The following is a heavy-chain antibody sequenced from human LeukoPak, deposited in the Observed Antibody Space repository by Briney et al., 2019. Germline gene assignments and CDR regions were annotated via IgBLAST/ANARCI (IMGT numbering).Heavy chain of an antibody. CDR3: AKGLEGVVVITNFDY. V-gene: IGHV3-23*01. D-gene: IGHD3-22*01. CDR1: GFTFSSYA. CDR2: ISGSGGST. J-gene: IGHJ4*02. Sequence: PGGSLRLSCAASGFTFSSYAMSWVRQAPGKGLEWVSAISGSGGSTYYADSVKGRFTISRDNSKNTLYLQMNSLRAEDTAVYYCAKGLEGVVVITNFDYWGREPWSPSPQ.